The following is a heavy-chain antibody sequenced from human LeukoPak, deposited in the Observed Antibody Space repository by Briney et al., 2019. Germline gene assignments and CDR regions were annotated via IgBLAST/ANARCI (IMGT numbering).Heavy chain of an antibody. V-gene: IGHV3-30*18. Sequence: GGSLRLSCAASGFRFSSYGMHWVRQAPGKGLEWVAVISYDGSNKYYADSVKGRFTISRDKSKNTLDLQMSSLRAEDTAVYYCAKDGSITAAGGFDPWGQGTLVTVSS. J-gene: IGHJ5*02. CDR3: AKDGSITAAGGFDP. D-gene: IGHD6-13*01. CDR1: GFRFSSYG. CDR2: ISYDGSNK.